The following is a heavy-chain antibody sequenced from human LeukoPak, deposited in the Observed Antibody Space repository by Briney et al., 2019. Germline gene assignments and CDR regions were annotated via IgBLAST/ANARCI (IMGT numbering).Heavy chain of an antibody. D-gene: IGHD6-13*01. Sequence: PGGSLRLSCAASGFTFSSYSMHWVRQAPGKGLEWVAFIRYDGSNKYYADSVKGRFTISRDNSKNTLHLQMNSLRAEDTAVYYCAKDFRIAAAGPRSAFDIWGQGTMVTVSS. CDR1: GFTFSSYS. V-gene: IGHV3-30*02. CDR3: AKDFRIAAAGPRSAFDI. J-gene: IGHJ3*02. CDR2: IRYDGSNK.